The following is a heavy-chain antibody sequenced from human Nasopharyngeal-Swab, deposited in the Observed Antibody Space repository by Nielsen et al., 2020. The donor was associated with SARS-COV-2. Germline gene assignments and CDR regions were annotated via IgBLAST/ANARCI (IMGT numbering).Heavy chain of an antibody. CDR2: INWNGGST. V-gene: IGHV3-20*01. Sequence: GESLKISCAASGFTFDDYGMSWVRQAPGKGLEWVSGINWNGGSTGYADSVKGRFTISRDNAKNSLYLQMNSLRAEGTALYHCARWGVVVPAAQGGGWFDPWGQGTLVTVSS. CDR1: GFTFDDYG. J-gene: IGHJ5*02. D-gene: IGHD2-2*01. CDR3: ARWGVVVPAAQGGGWFDP.